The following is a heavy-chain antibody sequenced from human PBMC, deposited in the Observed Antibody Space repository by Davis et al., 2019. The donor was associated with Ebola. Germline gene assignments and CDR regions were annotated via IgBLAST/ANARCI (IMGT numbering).Heavy chain of an antibody. V-gene: IGHV3-30*02. D-gene: IGHD3-3*01. CDR2: IRYDGSNK. Sequence: GESLKISCAASGFTFSSYGMHWVRQAPGKGLEWVAFIRYDGSNKYYADSVKGRFTISRDNSKNTLYLQMNSLRAEDTAVYYCAKALFPLEYYGMDVWGQGTTVTVSS. J-gene: IGHJ6*02. CDR3: AKALFPLEYYGMDV. CDR1: GFTFSSYG.